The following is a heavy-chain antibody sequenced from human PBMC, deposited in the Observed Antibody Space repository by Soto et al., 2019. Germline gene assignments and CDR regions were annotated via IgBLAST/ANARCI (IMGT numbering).Heavy chain of an antibody. V-gene: IGHV1-69*01. Sequence: QVQLVQSGAAVKKPGSSVKVSCKASGGTFSSYAISWVRQAPGQGLEWMGGIIPIFGTANYAQKFQGRVTITADESTSTAYMELSSLRSEDTAVYYCASPSVGYDSSGGPFDYWGQGTLVTVSS. J-gene: IGHJ4*02. CDR3: ASPSVGYDSSGGPFDY. CDR2: IIPIFGTA. D-gene: IGHD3-22*01. CDR1: GGTFSSYA.